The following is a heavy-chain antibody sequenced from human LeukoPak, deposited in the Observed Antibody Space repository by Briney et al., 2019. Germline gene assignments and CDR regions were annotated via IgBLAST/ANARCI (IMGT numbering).Heavy chain of an antibody. V-gene: IGHV4-61*02. CDR2: IYNSGNT. J-gene: IGHJ5*02. CDR1: GGSISSGSYY. D-gene: IGHD1-26*01. CDR3: ASGSTDNWFDP. Sequence: SETLSLTCTVSGGSISSGSYYWSWIRQPAGKGLEWIGRIYNSGNTNYNPSLKSRVTISVDKSKNQFSLKLSSVTAADTAVYYCASGSTDNWFDPWGQGTLVTVSS.